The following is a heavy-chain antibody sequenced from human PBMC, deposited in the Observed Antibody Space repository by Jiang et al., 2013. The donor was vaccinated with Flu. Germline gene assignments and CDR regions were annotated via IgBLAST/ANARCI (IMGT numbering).Heavy chain of an antibody. CDR1: GGSISSGGYS. D-gene: IGHD1-26*01. V-gene: IGHV4-30-2*01. CDR2: IYHSGST. J-gene: IGHJ2*01. CDR3: ARAQAGDYSGSYSNYFDL. Sequence: GSGLVKPSQTLSLTCAVSGGSISSGGYSWSWIRQPPGKGLEWIGYIYHSGSTYYNPSLKSRVTISVDRSKNQFSLKLSSVTAADTAVYYCARAQAGDYSGSYSNYFDLWGRGTWSLSPQ.